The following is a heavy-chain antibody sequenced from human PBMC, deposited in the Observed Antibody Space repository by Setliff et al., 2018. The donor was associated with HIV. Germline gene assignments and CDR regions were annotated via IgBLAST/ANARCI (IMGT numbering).Heavy chain of an antibody. Sequence: SVKVSCKASGGTFSSYAISWVRQAPGQGLEWMGGIIPIFGTSNHAQKFQGRVTITADESTSTAYMELSSLRSADTAVYYCAREGVSLWFGELPSSYYMDVWGKGTTVTVSS. CDR2: IIPIFGTS. CDR1: GGTFSSYA. CDR3: AREGVSLWFGELPSSYYMDV. V-gene: IGHV1-69*13. J-gene: IGHJ6*03. D-gene: IGHD3-10*01.